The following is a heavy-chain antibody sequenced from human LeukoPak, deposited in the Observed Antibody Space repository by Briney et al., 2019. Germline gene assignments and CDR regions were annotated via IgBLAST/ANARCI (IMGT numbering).Heavy chain of an antibody. J-gene: IGHJ5*02. CDR1: GFTFSSYG. V-gene: IGHV3-23*01. CDR3: AKDFYVSGRLNWFDP. Sequence: GGSLRLSCAASGFTFSSYGMSWVRQAPGKGLEWVSAISGSGGSTYYADSVKGRFTISRDNSKNTLYLQMNSLRAEDTAVYYCAKDFYVSGRLNWFDPWGQGTLVTVSS. D-gene: IGHD3-10*01. CDR2: ISGSGGST.